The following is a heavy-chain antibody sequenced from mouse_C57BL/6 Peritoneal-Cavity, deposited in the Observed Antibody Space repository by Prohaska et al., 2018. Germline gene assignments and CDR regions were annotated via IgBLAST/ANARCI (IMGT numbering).Heavy chain of an antibody. V-gene: IGHV10-1*01. CDR3: VRHENIDV. J-gene: IGHJ1*03. Sequence: EVQLVESGGGLVQSKVSLKLSCAASGFSFNTYAMNWVSQAPGKGLEWVARIRSKSNNYATYYADSVKDRFTISRDDSESMRYLQMNNLKTEDTAMYYCVRHENIDVWGTGTTVTVA. CDR1: GFSFNTYA. CDR2: IRSKSNNYAT.